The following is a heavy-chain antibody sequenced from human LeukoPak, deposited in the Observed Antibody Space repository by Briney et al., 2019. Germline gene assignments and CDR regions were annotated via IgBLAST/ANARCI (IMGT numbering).Heavy chain of an antibody. D-gene: IGHD6-13*01. CDR2: INPNSGGT. J-gene: IGHJ6*03. CDR3: ARARTSYSSSWYDVIPNYYYYMDV. Sequence: ASVKVSCKASGYTFTGYYMHWVRQAPGQGLEWMGWINPNSGGTNYAQKFQGRVTMTRNTSISTAYMELSSLRSEDTAVYYCARARTSYSSSWYDVIPNYYYYMDVWGKGTTVTVSS. CDR1: GYTFTGYY. V-gene: IGHV1-2*02.